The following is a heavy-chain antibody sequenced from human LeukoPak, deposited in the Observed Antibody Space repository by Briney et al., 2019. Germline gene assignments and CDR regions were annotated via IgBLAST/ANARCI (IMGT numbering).Heavy chain of an antibody. J-gene: IGHJ4*02. CDR3: TRHREGVYSSSSRDY. Sequence: PGGSLRLSCAASGFTFSGSAMHWVRQASGKGLEWVGRIRSKANSYATAYAASVKGRFTISRDDSKNTAYLQMTSLKTEDTAVYSCTRHREGVYSSSSRDYWGQGTLVTVSS. D-gene: IGHD6-6*01. V-gene: IGHV3-73*01. CDR1: GFTFSGSA. CDR2: IRSKANSYAT.